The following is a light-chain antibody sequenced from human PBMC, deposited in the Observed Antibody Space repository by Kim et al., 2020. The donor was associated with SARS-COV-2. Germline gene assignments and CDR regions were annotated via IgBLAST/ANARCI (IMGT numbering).Light chain of an antibody. CDR3: QQYDSYWT. V-gene: IGKV1-5*03. J-gene: IGKJ1*01. Sequence: DIQMTQSPSTLSASVGDRVTITCRASQSISSWLAWYQQKAGKAPNLLIYKASSLESGVPSRFSGNGSETEFTLTISGLQPDDFATYYCQQYDSYWTFGQGTKLEIK. CDR1: QSISSW. CDR2: KAS.